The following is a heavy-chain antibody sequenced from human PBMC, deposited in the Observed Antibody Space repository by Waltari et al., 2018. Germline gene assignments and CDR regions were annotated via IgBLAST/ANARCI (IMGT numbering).Heavy chain of an antibody. V-gene: IGHV4-4*07. D-gene: IGHD7-27*01. Sequence: QVQLQESGPGLVKPSETLSLTCTVSGGSISSYYWSWIRQPAGKGLEWIGRIYTSGSTNYHPSLNSRVTISVDKSKNQFSLKLSSVTAADTAVYYCARDNWGSGWFDPWGQGTLVTVSS. CDR1: GGSISSYY. J-gene: IGHJ5*02. CDR3: ARDNWGSGWFDP. CDR2: IYTSGST.